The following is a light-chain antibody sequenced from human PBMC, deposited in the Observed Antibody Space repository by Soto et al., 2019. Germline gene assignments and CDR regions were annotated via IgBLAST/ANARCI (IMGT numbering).Light chain of an antibody. CDR1: PSVTNY. CDR3: QQRNIWPPVT. Sequence: PGERAPRSCRASPSVTNYLAWYQQKPGQPPRLLIYGAFNRAAGTPARFSGSGSGTDFTLTISSLEPEDSAVYYCQQRNIWPPVTFGQGTRLEIK. CDR2: GAF. V-gene: IGKV3-11*01. J-gene: IGKJ5*01.